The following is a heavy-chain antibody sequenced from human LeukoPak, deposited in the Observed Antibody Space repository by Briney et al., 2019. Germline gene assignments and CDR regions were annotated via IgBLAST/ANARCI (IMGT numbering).Heavy chain of an antibody. CDR1: GFIFSGHV. V-gene: IGHV3-30*14. Sequence: GRSLRLSCAASGFIFSGHVMHWVRQAPGKGLEWVSAIDIYATKTNYADSVKGRFTISRDNSKNTLYLQMNSLRGEDTAIYYCARDYKADFWGQGTLVTVSS. CDR3: ARDYKADF. CDR2: IDIYATKT. J-gene: IGHJ4*02. D-gene: IGHD3-10*01.